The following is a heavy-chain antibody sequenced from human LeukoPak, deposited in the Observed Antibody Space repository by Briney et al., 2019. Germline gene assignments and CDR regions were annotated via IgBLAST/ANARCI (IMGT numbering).Heavy chain of an antibody. V-gene: IGHV1-2*06. CDR3: ARGGGRTGTPNNWFDP. CDR1: GFTFSNYT. J-gene: IGHJ5*02. D-gene: IGHD4-17*01. CDR2: INPNSGGT. Sequence: PGGSLRLSCAASGFTFSNYTMHWVRQAPGQGLEWMGRINPNSGGTNYAQKFQGRVTMTRDTSISTAYMELSRLRSDDTAVYYCARGGGRTGTPNNWFDPWGQGTLVTVSS.